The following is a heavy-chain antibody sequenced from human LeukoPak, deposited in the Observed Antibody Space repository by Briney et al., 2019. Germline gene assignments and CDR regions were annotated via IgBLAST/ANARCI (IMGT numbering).Heavy chain of an antibody. CDR3: ARDLGSTWYEPMDV. Sequence: GGSLRLSCAASGFTFSSYWMHWVRQAPGKGLEWVSSISSITNYIYYADSVKGRFTISRDNAKNSLYLQMNSLRAEDTAVYYCARDLGSTWYEPMDVWGQGTTVTVSS. V-gene: IGHV3-21*01. J-gene: IGHJ6*02. D-gene: IGHD6-13*01. CDR2: ISSITNYI. CDR1: GFTFSSYW.